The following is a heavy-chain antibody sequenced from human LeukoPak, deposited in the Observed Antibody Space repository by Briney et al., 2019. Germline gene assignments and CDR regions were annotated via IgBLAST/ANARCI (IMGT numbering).Heavy chain of an antibody. D-gene: IGHD2-15*01. V-gene: IGHV6-1*01. J-gene: IGHJ4*02. CDR2: TYYRSKWYN. CDR3: ARVRAYCSGGSCYSYFDY. Sequence: SQTLSLTCAISGDSVSSNSAAWNWIRQSPSRGLEWLGRTYYRSKWYNDYAVSVKSRITINPDTSKNQFSLQLNSVTPEDTAVYYCARVRAYCSGGSCYSYFDYWGQGTLVTVSS. CDR1: GDSVSSNSAA.